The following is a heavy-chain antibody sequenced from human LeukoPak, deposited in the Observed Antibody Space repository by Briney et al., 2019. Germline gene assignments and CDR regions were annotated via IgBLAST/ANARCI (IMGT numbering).Heavy chain of an antibody. CDR3: AREGGIGTAMAIDY. J-gene: IGHJ4*02. CDR1: GGTFSRHS. V-gene: IGHV1-69*13. CDR2: IIPIFGTA. D-gene: IGHD5-18*01. Sequence: ASVKVSCKASGGTFSRHSISWVRQAPGQGLEWMGGIIPIFGTANYAQKFQGRVTITADESTSTAYMELSSLRSEDTAVYYCAREGGIGTAMAIDYWGQGTLVTVSS.